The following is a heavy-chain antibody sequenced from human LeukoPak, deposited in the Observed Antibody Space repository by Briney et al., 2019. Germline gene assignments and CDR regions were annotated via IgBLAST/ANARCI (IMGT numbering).Heavy chain of an antibody. J-gene: IGHJ4*02. D-gene: IGHD3-3*01. CDR3: ARDYLQYYDFWSGYRSFDY. CDR2: IYYSGST. CDR1: GGSISSSSYY. V-gene: IGHV4-39*07. Sequence: MPSETLSLTCTVSGGSISSSSYYWGWIRQPPGKGLEWIGSIYYSGSTYYNPSLKSRVTISVDTSKNQFSLKLTSVTAADTAVYYCARDYLQYYDFWSGYRSFDYWGQGTLVTVSS.